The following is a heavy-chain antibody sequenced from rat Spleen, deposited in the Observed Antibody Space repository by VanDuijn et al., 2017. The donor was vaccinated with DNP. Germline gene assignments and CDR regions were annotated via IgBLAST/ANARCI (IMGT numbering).Heavy chain of an antibody. CDR2: IWWNGNT. CDR3: AHSHTTGITKDFDY. Sequence: QVTLKESGPGILQPSHTLSLTCSLSGFSLSTYGKGVSWIRQPSGKGLEWLASIWWNGNTYYNPSLMSRLTVSKDTSTNQAFLKVTSGDTADTATYYCAHSHTTGITKDFDYWGQGVVVTVSS. D-gene: IGHD1-9*01. CDR1: GFSLSTYGKG. J-gene: IGHJ2*01. V-gene: IGHV8-23*01.